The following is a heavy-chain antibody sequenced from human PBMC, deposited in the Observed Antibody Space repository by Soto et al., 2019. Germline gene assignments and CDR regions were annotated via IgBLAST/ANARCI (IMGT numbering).Heavy chain of an antibody. CDR3: SKDSFN. Sequence: VQLVESGGGLVKPGGSLRLSCAASGFAFSNVWMSWVRQAPGKGLEWVARIKGEIHGGTTEYAAPVKGRFTISRDDSKETLDLQMNSLQIEDTAVYYCSKDSFNWGQGTLVIVSS. V-gene: IGHV3-15*05. CDR1: GFAFSNVW. CDR2: IKGEIHGGTT. D-gene: IGHD2-15*01. J-gene: IGHJ4*02.